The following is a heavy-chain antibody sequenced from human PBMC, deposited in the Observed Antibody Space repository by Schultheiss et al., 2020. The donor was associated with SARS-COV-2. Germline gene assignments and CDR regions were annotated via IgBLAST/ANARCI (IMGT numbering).Heavy chain of an antibody. CDR3: ARAPWIQLWPLGY. J-gene: IGHJ4*02. D-gene: IGHD5-18*01. CDR2: IKQDGSEK. V-gene: IGHV3-7*01. CDR1: GFTFSSYA. Sequence: GESLKISCAASGFTFSSYAMHWVRQAPGKGLEWVANIKQDGSEKYYADSVKGRFTISRDNSKNTVYLQLNSLRDEDTAVYYCARAPWIQLWPLGYWGQGTLVTVSS.